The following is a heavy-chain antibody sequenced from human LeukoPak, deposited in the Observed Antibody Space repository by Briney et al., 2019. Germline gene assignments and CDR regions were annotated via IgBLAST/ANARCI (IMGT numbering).Heavy chain of an antibody. D-gene: IGHD6-19*01. CDR1: GYSFTGYY. CDR3: ARDPGGSGWRYYFDY. CDR2: INPNSGGT. Sequence: ASVKVSCTASGYSFTGYYTHWVRQAPGQGLEWMGWINPNSGGTNYAQKFQGRVTMTRDTSISTAYMELSRLRSDDTAVYYCARDPGGSGWRYYFDYWGQGTLVTVSS. V-gene: IGHV1-2*02. J-gene: IGHJ4*02.